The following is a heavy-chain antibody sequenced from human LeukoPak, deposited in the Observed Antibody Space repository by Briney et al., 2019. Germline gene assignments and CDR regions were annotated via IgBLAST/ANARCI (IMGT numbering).Heavy chain of an antibody. J-gene: IGHJ5*02. CDR2: IIPIFGTA. D-gene: IGHD6-13*01. V-gene: IGHV1-69*13. CDR1: GGTFSSYA. Sequence: SVKVSCKASGGTFSSYAISWVRQAPGQGLEWMGGIIPIFGTANYAQKFQGRVTITADESTSTAYMELSSLRSEDTAVYFCASAPRYSSSWPNNWFGPWGQGTLVTVSS. CDR3: ASAPRYSSSWPNNWFGP.